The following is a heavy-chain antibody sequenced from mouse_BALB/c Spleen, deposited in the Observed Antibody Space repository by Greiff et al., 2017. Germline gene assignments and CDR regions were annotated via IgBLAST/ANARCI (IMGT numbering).Heavy chain of an antibody. V-gene: IGHV2-2*02. CDR2: IWSGGST. CDR1: GFSLTSYG. Sequence: QVQLQQSGPGLVQPSQSLSITCTVSGFSLTSYGVHWVRQSPGKGLEWLGVIWSGGSTDYNAAFISRLSISKDNSKSQVFFKMNSLQANDTAIYYCARFYDYDGGYAMDYWGQGTSVTDSS. J-gene: IGHJ4*01. CDR3: ARFYDYDGGYAMDY. D-gene: IGHD2-4*01.